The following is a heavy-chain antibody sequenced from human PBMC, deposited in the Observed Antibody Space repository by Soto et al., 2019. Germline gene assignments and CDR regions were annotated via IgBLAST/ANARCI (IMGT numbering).Heavy chain of an antibody. CDR2: IIPILGIA. CDR1: GGTFSSYT. Sequence: GASVKVSCKASGGTFSSYTISWVRQAPGQGLEWMGRIIPILGIANYAQKFQGRVTITADKSTSTAYMELSSLRSEDTAVYYCARASLNYDILTGYNLFDYWGQGTLVTVSS. J-gene: IGHJ4*02. D-gene: IGHD3-9*01. V-gene: IGHV1-69*02. CDR3: ARASLNYDILTGYNLFDY.